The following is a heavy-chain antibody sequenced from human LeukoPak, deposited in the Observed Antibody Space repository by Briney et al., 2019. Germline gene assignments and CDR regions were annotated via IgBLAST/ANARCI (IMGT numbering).Heavy chain of an antibody. CDR3: ARGLGSSSWYNWFDP. Sequence: GGSLRLSCAASAFTFSNYWMSWVRQAPGKGLEWVANIKEDGSEINYVDSVKGRFTISRDNAKNSLYLQMNSLRVDDTAVYYCARGLGSSSWYNWFDPWGQGTLVTVSS. D-gene: IGHD6-13*01. J-gene: IGHJ5*02. V-gene: IGHV3-7*01. CDR2: IKEDGSEI. CDR1: AFTFSNYW.